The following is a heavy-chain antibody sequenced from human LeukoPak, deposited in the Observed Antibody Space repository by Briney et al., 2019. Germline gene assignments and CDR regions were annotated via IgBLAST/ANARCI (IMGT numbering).Heavy chain of an antibody. Sequence: PGGSLRLSCAASGFTFSRYDMHWVRQATGKGVEWVSAIGTAGDTYYPGSVKGRFTISRENAKNSLYLQMNSLRAGDTAVYYCARGRLLTGFDYWGQGTLVTVSS. V-gene: IGHV3-13*01. CDR1: GFTFSRYD. D-gene: IGHD3-9*01. CDR3: ARGRLLTGFDY. CDR2: IGTAGDT. J-gene: IGHJ4*02.